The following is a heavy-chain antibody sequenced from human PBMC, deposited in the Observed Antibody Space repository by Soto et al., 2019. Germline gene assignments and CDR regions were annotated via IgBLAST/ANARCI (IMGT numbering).Heavy chain of an antibody. J-gene: IGHJ4*02. CDR2: ISGSGGST. D-gene: IGHD3-3*01. CDR3: AKDSTTIFGVVRKDY. CDR1: GFTFSSYA. V-gene: IGHV3-23*01. Sequence: GGPLRLSCAASGFTFSSYAMSWVRQAPRKGLERVSAISGSGGSTYYADSVKGRFTISRDNSKNTLYLQMNSLRAEDTAVYYCAKDSTTIFGVVRKDYWGQGTLVTVSS.